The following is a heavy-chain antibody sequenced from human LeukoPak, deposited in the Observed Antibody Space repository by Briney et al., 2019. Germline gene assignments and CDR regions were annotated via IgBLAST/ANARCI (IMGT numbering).Heavy chain of an antibody. J-gene: IGHJ4*02. V-gene: IGHV4-34*01. D-gene: IGHD1-20*01. CDR2: INHSGSA. CDR3: ARGRYNWVV. CDR1: GGSLTSYY. Sequence: PSETLSLTCAVYGGSLTSYYWSWIRQSPGKGLEWIGEINHSGSAKYNPSLKSRVTILLDTSKNQFSLKLSSVTAADTAVYYCARGRYNWVVWGQGTLVTVSS.